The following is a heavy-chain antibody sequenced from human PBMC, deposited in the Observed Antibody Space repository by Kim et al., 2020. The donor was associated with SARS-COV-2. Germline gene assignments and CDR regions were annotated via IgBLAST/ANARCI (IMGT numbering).Heavy chain of an antibody. CDR1: GGTFSGYY. CDR2: INHSGST. Sequence: SETLSLTCAVYGGTFSGYYWTWIRQPPGKGLEWIGEINHSGSTNYNPSLKSRVTISVDTSKNQFSLKLSSVTAADTAVYYCARATRRGSIYGIFDYSGQG. D-gene: IGHD3-3*02. V-gene: IGHV4-34*01. J-gene: IGHJ4*01. CDR3: ARATRRGSIYGIFDY.